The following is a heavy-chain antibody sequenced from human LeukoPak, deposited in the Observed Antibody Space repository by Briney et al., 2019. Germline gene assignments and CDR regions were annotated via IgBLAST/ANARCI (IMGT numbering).Heavy chain of an antibody. D-gene: IGHD2-2*01. CDR2: INSDGSST. J-gene: IGHJ4*02. CDR1: GFTFSSYW. Sequence: PGGSLRLSCAASGFTFSSYWMDWVRQAPGKGVGWVSRINSDGSSTNYADSVKGGFTISRDNAKNTLYLQMNSLRAEDTAVYYCARGPHIVVVPAALDYWGQGTLVTVSS. V-gene: IGHV3-74*01. CDR3: ARGPHIVVVPAALDY.